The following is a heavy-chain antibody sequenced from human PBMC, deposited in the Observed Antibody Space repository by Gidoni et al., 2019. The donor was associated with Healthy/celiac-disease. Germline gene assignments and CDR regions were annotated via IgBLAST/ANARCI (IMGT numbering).Heavy chain of an antibody. Sequence: QVQLVESGGGVVQPGRSLRLSCAASGFTFSSYGMHWVRQAPGKGLEWVAVISYDGNNKYYADSVKGRFTNSRDNSKNTLYLQMNSLRAEDTAVYYCAKDPYSYGLNWFDPWGQGTLVTVSS. V-gene: IGHV3-30*18. CDR2: ISYDGNNK. J-gene: IGHJ5*02. CDR1: GFTFSSYG. D-gene: IGHD5-18*01. CDR3: AKDPYSYGLNWFDP.